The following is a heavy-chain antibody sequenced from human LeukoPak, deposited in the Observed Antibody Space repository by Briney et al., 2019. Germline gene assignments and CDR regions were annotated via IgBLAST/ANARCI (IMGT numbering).Heavy chain of an antibody. D-gene: IGHD3-9*01. CDR1: GYTFTSYG. CDR2: ISAYNGNT. J-gene: IGHJ6*02. Sequence: ASVKVSCKASGYTFTSYGISWVRPAPGQGLEWMGWISAYNGNTNYAQKLQGRVNMTTDTSTSTAYMELRSLRSDDTAVYYCAREGSYDILTGYSWAYYYYGMDVWGQGTTVTVSS. CDR3: AREGSYDILTGYSWAYYYYGMDV. V-gene: IGHV1-18*01.